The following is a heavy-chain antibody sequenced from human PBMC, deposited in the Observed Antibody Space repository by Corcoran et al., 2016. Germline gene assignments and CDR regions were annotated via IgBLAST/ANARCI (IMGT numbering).Heavy chain of an antibody. Sequence: QVQLVQSGAEVKKPGASVKVSCKASGYTFTSYDINWVRQATGQGLEWMAWMNPNSGNTGYAQKFQGRVTMTRNTSISTAYMELSSLRSEDTAVYYCARDGRFYYDFWSGYFPLDYWGQGTLVTVSS. V-gene: IGHV1-8*01. CDR2: MNPNSGNT. CDR3: ARDGRFYYDFWSGYFPLDY. J-gene: IGHJ4*02. CDR1: GYTFTSYD. D-gene: IGHD3-3*01.